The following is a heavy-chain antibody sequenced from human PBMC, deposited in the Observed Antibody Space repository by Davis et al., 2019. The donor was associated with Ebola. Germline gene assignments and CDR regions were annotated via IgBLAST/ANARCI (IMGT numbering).Heavy chain of an antibody. CDR1: GYTFTSYG. Sequence: ASVKVSCKASGYTFTSYGISWVRQAPGQGLEWMGWISAYNGNTSYAQKLQGRVTMTTDTSTSTAYMELRSLRSDDTAVYYCARGSSLLWFGESNYGMDVWGQGTTVTVSS. V-gene: IGHV1-18*04. J-gene: IGHJ6*02. D-gene: IGHD3-10*01. CDR3: ARGSSLLWFGESNYGMDV. CDR2: ISAYNGNT.